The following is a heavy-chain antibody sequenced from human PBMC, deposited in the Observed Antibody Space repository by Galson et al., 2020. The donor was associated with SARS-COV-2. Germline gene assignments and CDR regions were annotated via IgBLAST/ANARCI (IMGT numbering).Heavy chain of an antibody. CDR1: GFTFSSYS. CDR2: ISSSSSYI. J-gene: IGHJ6*02. Sequence: GSLRLSCTASGFTFSSYSMNWVRQAPGKGLEWVSSISSSSSYIYYADSVKGRFTISRDNAKNSLYLQMNSLRAEDTAVYYCARDPRANVAAALYYYGMDVWGQGTTVTVSS. D-gene: IGHD6-13*01. V-gene: IGHV3-21*01. CDR3: ARDPRANVAAALYYYGMDV.